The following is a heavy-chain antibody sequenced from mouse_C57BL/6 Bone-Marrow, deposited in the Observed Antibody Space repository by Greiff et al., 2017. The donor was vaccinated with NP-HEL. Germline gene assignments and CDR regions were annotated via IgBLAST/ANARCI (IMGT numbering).Heavy chain of an antibody. Sequence: QVQLKQSGAELMKPGASVKLSCKATGYTFTGYWIEWVKQRPGHGLEWIGEILPGSGSTNYNEKFKGKATFTADTSSNTAYMQLSSLTTEDSAIYYCASLLYDGYYPWFAYWGQGTLVTVSA. CDR1: GYTFTGYW. V-gene: IGHV1-9*01. D-gene: IGHD2-3*01. J-gene: IGHJ3*01. CDR2: ILPGSGST. CDR3: ASLLYDGYYPWFAY.